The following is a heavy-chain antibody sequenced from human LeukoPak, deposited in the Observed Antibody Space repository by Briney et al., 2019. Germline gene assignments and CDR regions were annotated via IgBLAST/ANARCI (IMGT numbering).Heavy chain of an antibody. D-gene: IGHD2-2*01. Sequence: ASVKVSCKASGYTFTGYYMHWVRQAPGQGLEWMGWINPNSGGTNYAQKFQGRVTMTRDTPISTAYMELSRLRSDDTAVYYCATCRIVVVPAAKGYYYGMDVWGQGTTVTVSS. CDR1: GYTFTGYY. V-gene: IGHV1-2*02. CDR3: ATCRIVVVPAAKGYYYGMDV. CDR2: INPNSGGT. J-gene: IGHJ6*02.